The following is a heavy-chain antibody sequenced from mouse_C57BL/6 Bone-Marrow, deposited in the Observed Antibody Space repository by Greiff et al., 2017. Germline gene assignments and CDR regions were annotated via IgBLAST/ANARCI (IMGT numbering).Heavy chain of an antibody. CDR3: TKEDYGRAPWFAY. J-gene: IGHJ3*01. D-gene: IGHD1-1*01. Sequence: EVQLQQSGTVLARPGASVKMSCKTSGYTFTSYWMHWVKQRPGQGLEWIGAIYPGNSDTSYNQKFKGKAKLTAVTSASPAYMELSSLTNEDSAVYYCTKEDYGRAPWFAYWGQGTLVTVSA. CDR1: GYTFTSYW. CDR2: IYPGNSDT. V-gene: IGHV1-5*01.